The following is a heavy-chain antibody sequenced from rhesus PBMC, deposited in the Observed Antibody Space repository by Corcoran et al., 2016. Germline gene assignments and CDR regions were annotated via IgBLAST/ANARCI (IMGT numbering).Heavy chain of an antibody. CDR3: ARGVAADY. J-gene: IGHJ4*01. CDR1: GGSISGYYY. V-gene: IGHV4-122*02. Sequence: QVQLQESGPGLVKPSETLSLTCTVSGGSISGYYYWNWFRQPPGEGLEGIGYITYGGSTSNNPSLESRVTISRDTSKNQFSLNLTSVTAADTAVYYCARGVAADYWGQGVLVTVSS. D-gene: IGHD2-39*01. CDR2: ITYGGST.